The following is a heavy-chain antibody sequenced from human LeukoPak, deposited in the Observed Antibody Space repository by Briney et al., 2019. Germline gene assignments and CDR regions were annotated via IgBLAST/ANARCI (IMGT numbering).Heavy chain of an antibody. CDR2: VYHSGST. J-gene: IGHJ5*02. D-gene: IGHD3-10*01. CDR1: RGSITTYY. Sequence: PSETLSLTCTVSRGSITTYYWSWIRQPAGKGLEWIGNVYHSGSTTYNHSLKSRVSMSVGMSKNQFSLNLRSGTAADTATYYCATDRQEGGSGSYWFDPWGQGTQVTVSS. V-gene: IGHV4-59*01. CDR3: ATDRQEGGSGSYWFDP.